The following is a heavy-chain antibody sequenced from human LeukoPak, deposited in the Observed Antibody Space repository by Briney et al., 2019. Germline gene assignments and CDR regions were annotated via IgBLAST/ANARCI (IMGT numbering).Heavy chain of an antibody. CDR2: MHHSGRT. V-gene: IGHV4-4*02. CDR3: ARAHEGCSRASCYLEP. Sequence: SETLSLTCAISGASISSTNWWIWVRQPPGKGLEWIGEMHHSGRTNYNPSLKSRITISVDKSKNQVFLRLNSVAAADTALYYCARAHEGCSRASCYLEPWGQGTLVTVSS. CDR1: GASISSTNW. D-gene: IGHD2-2*01. J-gene: IGHJ5*02.